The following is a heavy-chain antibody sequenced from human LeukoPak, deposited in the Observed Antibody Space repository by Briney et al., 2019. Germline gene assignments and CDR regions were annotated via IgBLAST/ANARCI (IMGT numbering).Heavy chain of an antibody. V-gene: IGHV3-7*03. CDR3: AKDGDYQWELLLSDQYYFDY. CDR1: GFTFSSYG. CDR2: IQHDGSEQ. D-gene: IGHD1-26*01. J-gene: IGHJ4*02. Sequence: GGTLRLSCAASGFTFSSYGMSWVRQAPGKGLEWVANIQHDGSEQYYVDSVKGRFTISRDNTKKSLFLQMNSLRAEDTAVYYCAKDGDYQWELLLSDQYYFDYWGQGTLVTVSS.